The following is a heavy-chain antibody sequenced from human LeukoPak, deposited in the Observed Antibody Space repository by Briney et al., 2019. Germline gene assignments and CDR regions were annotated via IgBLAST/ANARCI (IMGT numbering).Heavy chain of an antibody. CDR3: AKDYSRSQQWLFTYDGGYFDY. J-gene: IGHJ4*02. CDR2: IRYDGSNK. D-gene: IGHD6-19*01. CDR1: GFTFSSYG. V-gene: IGHV3-30*02. Sequence: PGGSLRLSCAASGFTFSSYGMHWVRQAPGKGLEWVAFIRYDGSNKYYADSVKGRFTISRDNSKNTLYLQMNSLRAEDTAVYYCAKDYSRSQQWLFTYDGGYFDYWGQGTLVTVSS.